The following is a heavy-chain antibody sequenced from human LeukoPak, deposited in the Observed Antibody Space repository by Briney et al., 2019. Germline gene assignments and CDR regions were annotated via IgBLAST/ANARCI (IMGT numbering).Heavy chain of an antibody. J-gene: IGHJ4*02. CDR3: ARQTATHDLDY. CDR2: IWHDGSNK. Sequence: GRSLRLSCAASGFTFSNYGIHWVRQAPGKGLEWVGVIWHDGSNKYYGDSVKGRFTISRDNSKNTLYLQMSSLRVEDTAVYYCARQTATHDLDYWGQGTLVTVSS. V-gene: IGHV3-33*01. CDR1: GFTFSNYG. D-gene: IGHD1-1*01.